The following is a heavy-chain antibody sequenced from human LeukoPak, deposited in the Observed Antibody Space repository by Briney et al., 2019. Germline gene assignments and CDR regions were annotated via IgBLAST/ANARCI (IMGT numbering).Heavy chain of an antibody. Sequence: SGTLSLSCAVPGGSISSYYWSWIRQPPGKGLESVGYIYYSGSTNYNPSLKSRVTISVDTSKNQFSLKLSSVTAADTAVCYCASLPRRDVPYWYFDLWGRGTLVTVSS. CDR3: ASLPRRDVPYWYFDL. CDR1: GGSISSYY. J-gene: IGHJ2*01. V-gene: IGHV4-59*08. CDR2: IYYSGST. D-gene: IGHD5-24*01.